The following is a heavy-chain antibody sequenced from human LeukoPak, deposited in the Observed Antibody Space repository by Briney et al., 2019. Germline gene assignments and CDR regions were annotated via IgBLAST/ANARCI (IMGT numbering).Heavy chain of an antibody. CDR3: ARYFWGYYSYMDV. CDR1: GFTFSSYA. D-gene: IGHD3-16*01. J-gene: IGHJ6*03. V-gene: IGHV3-23*01. CDR2: ISGSGGST. Sequence: GGSLRLSCAASGFTFSSYAMSWVRQAPGKGLEWVSAISGSGGSTYYADSVKGRFTISRDNSKNTLYLQMNSLRAEDTAVYYCARYFWGYYSYMDVWGKGTTVTVSS.